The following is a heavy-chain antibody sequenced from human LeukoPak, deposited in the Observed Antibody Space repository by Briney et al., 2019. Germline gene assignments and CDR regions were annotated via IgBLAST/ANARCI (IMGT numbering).Heavy chain of an antibody. Sequence: GSLRLSCTTSGFTFTNYGINWVRQPPGKGLEWIGEINHSGSTNYNPSLKSRVTISVDTSKNQFSLKLSSVTAADTAVYYCARAFYYGSGSSWGQGTLVTVSS. CDR3: ARAFYYGSGSS. V-gene: IGHV4-34*01. D-gene: IGHD3-10*01. J-gene: IGHJ4*02. CDR1: GFTFTNYG. CDR2: INHSGST.